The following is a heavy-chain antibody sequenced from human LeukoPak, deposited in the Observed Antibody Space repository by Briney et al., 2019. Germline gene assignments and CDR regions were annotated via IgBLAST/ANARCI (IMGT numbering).Heavy chain of an antibody. D-gene: IGHD2-15*01. CDR3: ARGSPPDY. V-gene: IGHV3-11*05. Sequence: GESPKISCAASGFIFSDYHMSWIRQAPGKGLEWLSYISSSSIYTSYADSVKGRFTISRDNAKNSLYLQLNSLRAEDTAVYYCARGSPPDYWGRGTLVTVSS. CDR2: ISSSSIYT. CDR1: GFIFSDYH. J-gene: IGHJ4*02.